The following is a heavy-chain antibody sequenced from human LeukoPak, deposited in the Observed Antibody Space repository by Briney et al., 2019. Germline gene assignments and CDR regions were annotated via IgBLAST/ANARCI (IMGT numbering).Heavy chain of an antibody. D-gene: IGHD2-8*01. CDR2: MNPNSGNT. J-gene: IGHJ6*02. Sequence: GASVKVSCKASGYTFTRYDINWVRQATGQGLEWMGWMNPNSGNTGYAQKFQGRVTMTRNTSISTAYMELSSLRSEDTAVYYCARGYVNGYYYYGMDVWGQGTTVTVSS. V-gene: IGHV1-8*01. CDR1: GYTFTRYD. CDR3: ARGYVNGYYYYGMDV.